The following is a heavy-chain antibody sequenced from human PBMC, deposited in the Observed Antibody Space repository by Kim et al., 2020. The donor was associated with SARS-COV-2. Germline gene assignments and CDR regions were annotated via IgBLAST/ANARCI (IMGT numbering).Heavy chain of an antibody. V-gene: IGHV2-5*02. D-gene: IGHD4-17*01. Sequence: SGPTLVNPTQTLTLTCTFSGFSLSTSGVGVGWIRQPPGKALEWLALIYWDDDKRYSPSLKSRLTITKDTSKNQVVLTMTNMDPVDTATYYCAHTKVGDYGEGHDAFDIWGQGTMVTVSS. CDR3: AHTKVGDYGEGHDAFDI. J-gene: IGHJ3*02. CDR2: IYWDDDK. CDR1: GFSLSTSGVG.